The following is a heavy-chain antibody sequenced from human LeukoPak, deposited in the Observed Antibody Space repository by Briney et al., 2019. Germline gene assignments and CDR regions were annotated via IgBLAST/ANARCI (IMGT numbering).Heavy chain of an antibody. D-gene: IGHD3-22*01. CDR1: GGTFSSYA. CDR2: IIPIFGTA. CDR3: ARDINPSYYDSSGYYWFDP. V-gene: IGHV1-69*06. J-gene: IGHJ5*02. Sequence: SVKVSCKASGGTFSSYAISWVRQAPGQGLEWMGGIIPIFGTANYAQKFQGRVTITADKSTSTAYMELSSLRSEDTAVYYCARDINPSYYDSSGYYWFDPWGQGTLVIVSS.